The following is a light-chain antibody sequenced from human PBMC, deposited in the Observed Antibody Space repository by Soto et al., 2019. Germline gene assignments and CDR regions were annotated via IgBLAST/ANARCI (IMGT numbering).Light chain of an antibody. CDR3: QQSYSTPLT. Sequence: DIQMTQSPSSLSASVGDRVTITCRASQSISSYLNWYQQKPGKAPKLLIYAASSLQSGVPSRFSGSGPGTDFTLTISSLQPEAFATYYCQQSYSTPLTFGGGTKVEIK. J-gene: IGKJ4*01. CDR1: QSISSY. V-gene: IGKV1-39*01. CDR2: AAS.